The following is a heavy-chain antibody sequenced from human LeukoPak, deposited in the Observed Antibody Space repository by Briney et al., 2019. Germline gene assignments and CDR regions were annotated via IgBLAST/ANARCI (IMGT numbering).Heavy chain of an antibody. J-gene: IGHJ4*02. CDR2: ISSSGSTI. V-gene: IGHV3-48*03. CDR3: ARDLRYCSSTSCTNDY. Sequence: PGGSLRLSCAASGFTFSSYEMNWVRQAPGKGLEWVSYISSSGSTIYYADSVKGRFTISRDNAKNSLYLQMNSLRAEDTAVYYCARDLRYCSSTSCTNDYWGQGTLVTVSS. D-gene: IGHD2-2*01. CDR1: GFTFSSYE.